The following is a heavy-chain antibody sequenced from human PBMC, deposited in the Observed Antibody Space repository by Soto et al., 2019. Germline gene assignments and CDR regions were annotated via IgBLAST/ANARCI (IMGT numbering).Heavy chain of an antibody. V-gene: IGHV4-59*01. D-gene: IGHD1-1*01. Sequence: SETLSLTCNVSGGSISNYYWSWIRQPPGKGLEWIGYIFYLGTTNYNPSLRGRVTMSIDRSENQFSLNLISVTAADTAVYYCARVASTGSLGWFDPWGQGTLVTVSS. CDR3: ARVASTGSLGWFDP. J-gene: IGHJ5*02. CDR2: IFYLGTT. CDR1: GGSISNYY.